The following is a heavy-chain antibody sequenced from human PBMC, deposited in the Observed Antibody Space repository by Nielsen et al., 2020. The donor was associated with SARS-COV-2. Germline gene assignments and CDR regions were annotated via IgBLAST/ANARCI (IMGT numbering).Heavy chain of an antibody. CDR2: ISWNSGSI. Sequence: GGSLRLSCAASGFTFDDYAMHWVRQAPGKGLEWVSGISWNSGSIGYADSVKGRFTISRDNAKNSLYLQMNSLRAEDTALYYCAKGGVPAANSPPFDYWGQGTLVTVSS. CDR3: AKGGVPAANSPPFDY. V-gene: IGHV3-9*01. J-gene: IGHJ4*02. CDR1: GFTFDDYA. D-gene: IGHD2-2*01.